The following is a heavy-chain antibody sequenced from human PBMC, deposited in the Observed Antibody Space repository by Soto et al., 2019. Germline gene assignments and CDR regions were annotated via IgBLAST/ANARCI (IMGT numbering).Heavy chain of an antibody. V-gene: IGHV4-61*01. CDR3: ARDWGPYWFDP. Sequence: SETLALTCTVSGGSLSGGSSYWNWIRQPPGKQMEWIGYIYDSGATKYNPSLKSRVTISQDTSKNQFSLKMNSVTPSDTAVYYCARDWGPYWFDPWGQGILVTVS. D-gene: IGHD3-16*01. CDR1: GGSLSGGSSY. J-gene: IGHJ5*02. CDR2: IYDSGAT.